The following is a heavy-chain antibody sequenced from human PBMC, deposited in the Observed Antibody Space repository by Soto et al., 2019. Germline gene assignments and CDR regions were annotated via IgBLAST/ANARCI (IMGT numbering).Heavy chain of an antibody. V-gene: IGHV3-30-3*01. Sequence: QVQLVESGGCVVQPGRSLRLSCAASGFTFSGFAMNWVRQAPGKGLEWVAAISYDGSNKYYADSVKGRFTISRDNSKNTLYLQMDSLRDEDTAVYYCAGYCSGGSCYKLEYDFDYWGQGTLVTVSS. D-gene: IGHD2-15*01. CDR2: ISYDGSNK. J-gene: IGHJ4*02. CDR3: AGYCSGGSCYKLEYDFDY. CDR1: GFTFSGFA.